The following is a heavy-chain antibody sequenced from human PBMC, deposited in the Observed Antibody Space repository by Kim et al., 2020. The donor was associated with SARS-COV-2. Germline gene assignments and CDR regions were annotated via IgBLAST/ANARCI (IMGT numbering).Heavy chain of an antibody. CDR3: AKVDCSGGSCRVFDY. D-gene: IGHD2-15*01. Sequence: DSVKGRFTSRRDNAKTSLYLQMNSRRAEDTALYYCAKVDCSGGSCRVFDYWGQGTLVTVSS. V-gene: IGHV3-9*01. J-gene: IGHJ4*02.